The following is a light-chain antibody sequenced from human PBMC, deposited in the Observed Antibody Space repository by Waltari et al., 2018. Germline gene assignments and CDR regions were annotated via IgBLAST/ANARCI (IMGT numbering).Light chain of an antibody. Sequence: EIVLTQSPATLSLSPGERATLSCRARQSISSSLAWYQQKAGQSPRLLIYDASNRATDIPGRFSGSGSGTDFTLTISSLEPEDFAVYYCQQRSSWPLTFGGGTKVEIK. J-gene: IGKJ4*01. CDR3: QQRSSWPLT. V-gene: IGKV3-11*01. CDR1: QSISSS. CDR2: DAS.